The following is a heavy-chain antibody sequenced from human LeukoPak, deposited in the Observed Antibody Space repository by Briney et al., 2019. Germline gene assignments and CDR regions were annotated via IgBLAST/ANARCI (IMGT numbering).Heavy chain of an antibody. CDR3: ARDFRVAGNFDY. D-gene: IGHD6-19*01. J-gene: IGHJ4*02. Sequence: GRSLRLPCAASGFTFSSYAMHWVRQAPGKGLEWVAVISYDGSNKYYADSVKGRFTISRDNAKNSLYLQMNSLRAEDTALYYCARDFRVAGNFDYWGQGTLVTVSS. CDR2: ISYDGSNK. V-gene: IGHV3-30-3*01. CDR1: GFTFSSYA.